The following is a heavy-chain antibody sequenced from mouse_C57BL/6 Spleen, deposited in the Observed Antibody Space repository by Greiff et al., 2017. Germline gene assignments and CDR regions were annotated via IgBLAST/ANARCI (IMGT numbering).Heavy chain of an antibody. V-gene: IGHV1-52*01. D-gene: IGHD1-1*01. CDR3: ARSIYYYGSSYGYFDV. CDR2: IDPSDSET. CDR1: GYTFTSYW. J-gene: IGHJ1*03. Sequence: QVQLQQPGAELVRPGSSVKLSCKASGYTFTSYWMHWVKQRPIQGLEWIGNIDPSDSETHYNQKFKDKATLTVDKSSSTAYMQLSSLKSEDSAVYYCARSIYYYGSSYGYFDVWGRGTTVTVS.